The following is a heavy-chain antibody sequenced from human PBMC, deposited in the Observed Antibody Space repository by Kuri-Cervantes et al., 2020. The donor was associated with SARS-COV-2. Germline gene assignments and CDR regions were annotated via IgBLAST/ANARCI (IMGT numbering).Heavy chain of an antibody. CDR1: GGSISSYY. Sequence: SETLSLTCTVSGGSISSYYWSWIRQPAGKGLEWIGRIYTSGRTNYNPSLKSRVTMSVDTSKNQFSLKLSSVTAADTAVYYCARDLPSDYTYYYYYMDVWGKGTTVTVSS. V-gene: IGHV4-4*07. CDR2: IYTSGRT. J-gene: IGHJ6*03. D-gene: IGHD4/OR15-4a*01. CDR3: ARDLPSDYTYYYYYMDV.